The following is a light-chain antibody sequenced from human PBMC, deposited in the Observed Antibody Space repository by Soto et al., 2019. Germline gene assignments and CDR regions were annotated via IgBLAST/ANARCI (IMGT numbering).Light chain of an antibody. CDR3: QKYNSAPWT. CDR2: DAS. Sequence: DIQMTQSPSTLSASVGDRVIITCRASQSISSWLAWYQQKPGKVPNLLIYDASNLESGVPSRFSGSGSGTDFTLTISSLQPEGVATYYCQKYNSAPWTFGQGTKVDIK. CDR1: QSISSW. V-gene: IGKV1-5*01. J-gene: IGKJ1*01.